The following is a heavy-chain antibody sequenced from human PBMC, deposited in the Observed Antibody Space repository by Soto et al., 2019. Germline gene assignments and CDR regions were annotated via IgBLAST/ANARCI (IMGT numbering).Heavy chain of an antibody. D-gene: IGHD5-18*01. J-gene: IGHJ4*02. V-gene: IGHV1-18*01. CDR3: ARDVGYGLIDY. Sequence: QVQLVQSGAEVKKPGASVKVSCKASGYTFTSYGISWVRQAPGQGLEWMGWFNAYNGNTNYAQKLQGRVTMTTDTSTSTDYMELRSLRSDNTAVYYCARDVGYGLIDYWGQGTLVTVSS. CDR1: GYTFTSYG. CDR2: FNAYNGNT.